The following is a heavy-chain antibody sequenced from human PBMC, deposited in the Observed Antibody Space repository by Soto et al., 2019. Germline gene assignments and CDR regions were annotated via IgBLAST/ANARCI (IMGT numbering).Heavy chain of an antibody. Sequence: XSVKVACTSAGFSLSGYAIHWVRQTPGQRLEWMGWINVATGNTKYSQHFQGRVTTTRDTSASTAYMELNGLTSDDTAIYYCAREHDDWSAYSFDFWGQGTLVTVSS. J-gene: IGHJ4*02. D-gene: IGHD3-3*01. V-gene: IGHV1-3*01. CDR1: GFSLSGYA. CDR3: AREHDDWSAYSFDF. CDR2: INVATGNT.